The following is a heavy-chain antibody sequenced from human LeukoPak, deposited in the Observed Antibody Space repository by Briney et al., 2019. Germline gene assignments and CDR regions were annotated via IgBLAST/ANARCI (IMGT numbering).Heavy chain of an antibody. Sequence: PSEALSLTCAVYGGSFGGYYWGWIRQPPGKGLEWIGEINHSGSTNYNPSRTSRVTISVDTSKNQFSLKLSSVTAADTAVYYCARGRRYCSSTSCYTQKAYYFDYWGQGTLVTVSS. CDR3: ARGRRYCSSTSCYTQKAYYFDY. V-gene: IGHV4-34*01. J-gene: IGHJ4*02. CDR2: INHSGST. D-gene: IGHD2-2*02. CDR1: GGSFGGYY.